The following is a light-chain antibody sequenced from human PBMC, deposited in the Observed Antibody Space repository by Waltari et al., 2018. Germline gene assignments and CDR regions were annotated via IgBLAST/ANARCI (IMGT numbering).Light chain of an antibody. V-gene: IGKV4-1*01. Sequence: DFVMTQSPDSLALSLGERATINCTSSQNILYSSNNKNYLAWYQQKPGQPPKLLIYWASTRESGVPDRFSGSGSGTDFTLTISSLQAEDVAVYYCQQYYSAWTFGQGTKVEIK. J-gene: IGKJ1*01. CDR2: WAS. CDR3: QQYYSAWT. CDR1: QNILYSSNNKNY.